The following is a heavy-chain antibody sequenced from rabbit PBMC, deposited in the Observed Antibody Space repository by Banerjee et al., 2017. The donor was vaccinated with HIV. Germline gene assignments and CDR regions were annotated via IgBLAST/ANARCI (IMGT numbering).Heavy chain of an antibody. CDR3: ARDDAGNNYAYLNL. CDR1: GFSFSSSYD. D-gene: IGHD4-2*01. CDR2: IWTGSSGST. J-gene: IGHJ4*01. V-gene: IGHV1S45*01. Sequence: QEQLEESGGGLVQPGASLTLTCKASGFSFSSSYDMCWVRQAPGKGLELIACIWTGSSGSTYYASWAKGRFTISKTSSTTVTLQMTSLTAADTATYFCARDDAGNNYAYLNLWGPGTLVTVS.